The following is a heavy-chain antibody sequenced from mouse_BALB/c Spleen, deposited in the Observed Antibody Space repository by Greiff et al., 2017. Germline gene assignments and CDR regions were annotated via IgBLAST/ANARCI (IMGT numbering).Heavy chain of an antibody. Sequence: LQQPGSELVRPGASVKLSCKASGYTFTSYWMHWVKQRPGQGLEWIGNIYPGSGSTNYDEKFKSKATLTVDTSSSTAYMQLSSLTSEDSAVYYCNLVAPSFDYWGQGTTLTVSS. V-gene: IGHV1S22*01. CDR1: GYTFTSYW. D-gene: IGHD1-1*01. J-gene: IGHJ2*01. CDR3: NLVAPSFDY. CDR2: IYPGSGST.